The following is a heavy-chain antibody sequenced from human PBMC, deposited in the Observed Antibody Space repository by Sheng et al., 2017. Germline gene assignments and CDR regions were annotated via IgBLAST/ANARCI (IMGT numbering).Heavy chain of an antibody. CDR2: SIPVGAP. CDR3: ASTSLESSWYTLDY. CDR1: VAPSVVTT. Sequence: QVQLQESGPGLVKAFRRPCPSPALSLVAPSVVTTGAGSGSPPGRDWSGLGVSIPVGAPTTTPPSKSRVTMSVDTSKNQFSLKLSSVTAADTAVYYCASTSLESSWYTLDYWGQGTLVTVSS. V-gene: IGHV4-4*07. J-gene: IGHJ4*02. D-gene: IGHD6-13*01.